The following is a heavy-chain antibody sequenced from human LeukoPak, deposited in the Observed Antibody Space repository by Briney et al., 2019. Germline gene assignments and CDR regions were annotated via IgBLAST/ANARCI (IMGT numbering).Heavy chain of an antibody. V-gene: IGHV5-51*01. CDR3: ARRHCSSTSCWYNWFDP. CDR1: GYTFRTNW. J-gene: IGHJ5*02. Sequence: GESLKISCETSGYTFRTNWIGWVRQLPGKGLEWMGLIYPGDSETQYTPSFQGQVTFSVDKSTNSAYLQWNSLKAADTAMYYCARRHCSSTSCWYNWFDPWGQGTLVTVSS. D-gene: IGHD2-2*01. CDR2: IYPGDSET.